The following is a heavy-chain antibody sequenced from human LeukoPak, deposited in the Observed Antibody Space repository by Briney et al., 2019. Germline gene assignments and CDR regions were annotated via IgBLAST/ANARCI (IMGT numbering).Heavy chain of an antibody. CDR3: VRDFTMVRGVIAY. J-gene: IGHJ4*02. CDR1: GFTFSSYA. V-gene: IGHV3-64D*09. D-gene: IGHD3-10*01. CDR2: ISSNGGST. Sequence: QPGGSLRLSCSASGFTFSSYAMHWVRQAPGKGLEYVSAISSNGGSTYYADSVKGRFTISRDNSKNTLYLQMSSLRAEDTAVYYCVRDFTMVRGVIAYWGQGTLVTVSS.